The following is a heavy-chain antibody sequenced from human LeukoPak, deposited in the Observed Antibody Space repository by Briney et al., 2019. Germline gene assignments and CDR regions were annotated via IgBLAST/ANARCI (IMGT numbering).Heavy chain of an antibody. J-gene: IGHJ4*02. V-gene: IGHV4-59*01. CDR2: ISYSGST. Sequence: SETLSLTCTVSGGSISSYYWSWIRQPPGKGLEWIGYISYSGSTNYNPSLESRVTISVDTSKNQLSLKLSSVTAADTAVYYCARDLGGIYFDYWGQGTLVTVSS. CDR1: GGSISSYY. D-gene: IGHD1-26*01. CDR3: ARDLGGIYFDY.